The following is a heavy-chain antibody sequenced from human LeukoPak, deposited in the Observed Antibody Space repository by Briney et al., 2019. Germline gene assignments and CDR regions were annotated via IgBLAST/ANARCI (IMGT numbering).Heavy chain of an antibody. J-gene: IGHJ4*02. V-gene: IGHV1-2*02. D-gene: IGHD4-17*01. CDR1: GYTFTGYY. Sequence: ASVKVSCKASGYTFTGYYMHWIRQAPGQGLEWMGWIDPNSGGTNFAQKFQGRVTMTRDTSITTAYMELSRLRSDDTAMYYCVRDRGGLRHINCGQGTLVTVSS. CDR3: VRDRGGLRHIN. CDR2: IDPNSGGT.